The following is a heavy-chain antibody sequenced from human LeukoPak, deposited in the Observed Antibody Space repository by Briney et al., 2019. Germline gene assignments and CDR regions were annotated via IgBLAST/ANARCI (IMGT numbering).Heavy chain of an antibody. CDR2: IRYDGSNK. Sequence: GGSLRLSCAAPGFTFNSYGMHWVRQAPGKGLEWVAFIRYDGSNKYYADSVKGRFTISRDNSKNTLYLQMNSLRAEDTAVYYCAKVEVSVVRGVIDFDYWGQGTLVTVSS. V-gene: IGHV3-30*02. D-gene: IGHD3-10*01. CDR1: GFTFNSYG. J-gene: IGHJ4*02. CDR3: AKVEVSVVRGVIDFDY.